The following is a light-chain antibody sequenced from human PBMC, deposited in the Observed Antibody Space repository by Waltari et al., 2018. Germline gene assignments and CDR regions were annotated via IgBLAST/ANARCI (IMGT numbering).Light chain of an antibody. Sequence: QSTLTQPASVSGSLAQSITISCPGPSSDRVGYISFSWYQQHPGKGPKLTIFAVANRPSGVSNRFSGSKSGNTASLTISGLQAEDEADYICSSYTTTSVLFGGGTKLTVL. CDR1: SSDRVGYIS. CDR3: SSYTTTSVL. V-gene: IGLV2-14*03. J-gene: IGLJ2*01. CDR2: AVA.